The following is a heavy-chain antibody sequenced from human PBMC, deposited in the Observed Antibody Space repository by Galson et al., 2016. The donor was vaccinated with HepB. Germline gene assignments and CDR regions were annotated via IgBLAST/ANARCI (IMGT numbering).Heavy chain of an antibody. D-gene: IGHD3-16*01. CDR1: GFIFSNYG. Sequence: SLRLSCAASGFIFSNYGMHWVRQSAGKGLEWMAVISQDGSNKYYADSVKGRFAISRDTSNNTLYLQMNSLRAEDTAVYYCAKVGLIRGGLARYFDDWGQGTLVTVSS. V-gene: IGHV3-30*18. CDR3: AKVGLIRGGLARYFDD. J-gene: IGHJ4*02. CDR2: ISQDGSNK.